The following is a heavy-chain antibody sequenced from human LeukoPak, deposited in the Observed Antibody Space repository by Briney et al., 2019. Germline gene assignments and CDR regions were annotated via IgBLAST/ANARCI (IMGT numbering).Heavy chain of an antibody. D-gene: IGHD1-14*01. V-gene: IGHV1-58*01. CDR2: IAVGSGNT. CDR1: GFTFTSSA. CDR3: AADRGIPIDAFDI. Sequence: SVKVSCKASGFTFTSSAVQWVRQARGQRLEWIGWIAVGSGNTNYAQKFQERVTITRDMSTSTAYMELSSLRSEDTAVYYCAADRGIPIDAFDIWGQGTMVTVSS. J-gene: IGHJ3*02.